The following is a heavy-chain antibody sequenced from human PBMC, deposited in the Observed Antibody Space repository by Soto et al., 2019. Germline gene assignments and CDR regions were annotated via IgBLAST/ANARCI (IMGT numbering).Heavy chain of an antibody. J-gene: IGHJ4*02. V-gene: IGHV1-18*01. CDR2: ISGYNGNT. Sequence: QVQLVQSGAEVKKPGASVKVSCKASGYTFTSYGISWVRQAPGQGLEWMGWISGYNGNTKYAQELQGRVTMTTDTSTSTAYMELRSLRSDDTAVYYCARSDQYFDWLPQSPYYFDYWGQGTLVTVSS. D-gene: IGHD3-9*01. CDR3: ARSDQYFDWLPQSPYYFDY. CDR1: GYTFTSYG.